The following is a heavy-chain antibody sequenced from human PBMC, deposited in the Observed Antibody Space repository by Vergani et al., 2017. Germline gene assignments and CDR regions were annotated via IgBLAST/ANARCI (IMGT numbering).Heavy chain of an antibody. CDR1: EFTFSNYA. V-gene: IGHV3-23*01. J-gene: IGHJ2*01. CDR3: ARGRVYWYFDL. Sequence: EVQVLESGGGLEQPGGSLRLSCAASEFTFSNYAMSWVRQAPGKGLEWVSGVSGTGDSTYYAAPVKGRFTISRDNSKNTLYLQMNSLIAEDTAVYYCARGRVYWYFDLWGRGTLVTVSS. CDR2: VSGTGDST. D-gene: IGHD3-16*01.